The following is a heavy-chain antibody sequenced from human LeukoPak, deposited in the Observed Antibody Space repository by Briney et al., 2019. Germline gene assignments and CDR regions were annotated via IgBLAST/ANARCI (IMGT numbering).Heavy chain of an antibody. Sequence: ASVKVSCKVSGYTLTELSMHWVRRAPGKGLEWMGGFDPEDGETIYAQKFQGRVTMTEDTSTDTAYMELSSLRSEDTAVYYCATGRDCSSTSCYWFDPWGQGTLVTVSS. J-gene: IGHJ5*02. D-gene: IGHD2-2*01. CDR1: GYTLTELS. CDR2: FDPEDGET. CDR3: ATGRDCSSTSCYWFDP. V-gene: IGHV1-24*01.